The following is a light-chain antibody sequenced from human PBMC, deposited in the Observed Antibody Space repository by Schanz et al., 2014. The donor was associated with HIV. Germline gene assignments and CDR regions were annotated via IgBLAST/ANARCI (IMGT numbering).Light chain of an antibody. CDR3: AAWDDSLKAWV. V-gene: IGLV1-44*01. CDR1: IYTIARRT. Sequence: QSLLTQPPSASGLPGQTVTISCSGSIYTIARRTVDWYQHLPGTAPRLLIHNDDRRPSGVPERFSASKSGTSASLAISGLQSEDEAHYYCAAWDDSLKAWVFGGGTQLTV. CDR2: NDD. J-gene: IGLJ3*02.